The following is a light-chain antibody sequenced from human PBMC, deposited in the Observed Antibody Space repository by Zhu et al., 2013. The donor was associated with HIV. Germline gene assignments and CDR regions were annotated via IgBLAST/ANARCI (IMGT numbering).Light chain of an antibody. Sequence: EILLTQSPGTLSLSPGERATLSCRASQRVSTSSLSWYQQRPGQAPRLLIFATSNRATDVPDRFSGSGSGTDFTLTITRLEPEDFAVYYCQQRSNWPPEYSFGQGTRVEI. CDR3: QQRSNWPPEYS. CDR1: QRVSTSS. J-gene: IGKJ2*03. V-gene: IGKV3D-20*02. CDR2: ATS.